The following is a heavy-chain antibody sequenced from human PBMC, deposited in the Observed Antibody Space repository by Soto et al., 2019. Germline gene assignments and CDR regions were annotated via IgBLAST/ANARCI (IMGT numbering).Heavy chain of an antibody. D-gene: IGHD3-3*01. CDR3: AHRILRTVFGLVTTTAIYFDF. Sequence: QITLNESGPTVVRPTETLTLTCRFSGFSLTTSGVGVGWISPSPGKAPEWLAPIYWDDDKRYSASLKSSLSIINDTSKDQVVLTLSDLDPTDTATYYCAHRILRTVFGLVTTTAIYFDFWCQGTPVAVSS. J-gene: IGHJ4*02. CDR2: IYWDDDK. CDR1: GFSLTTSGVG. V-gene: IGHV2-5*02.